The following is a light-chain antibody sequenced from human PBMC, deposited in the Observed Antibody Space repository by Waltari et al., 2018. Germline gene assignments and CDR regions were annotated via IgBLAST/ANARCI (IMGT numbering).Light chain of an antibody. J-gene: IGLJ1*01. CDR3: SSYTTSSTYV. V-gene: IGLV2-14*03. CDR2: DVT. Sequence: QSALTQPASVSGSPGQSITISCTGTSSDVGGYNFVSWYQQHPGKVPKLIIYDVTNRHVGVSKRFSGSKSGHAASLTISGLQAEEEADYYCSSYTTSSTYVFGTGTKVTVL. CDR1: SSDVGGYNF.